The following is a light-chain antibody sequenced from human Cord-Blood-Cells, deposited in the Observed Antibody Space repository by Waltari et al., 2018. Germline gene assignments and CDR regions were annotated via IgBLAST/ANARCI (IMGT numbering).Light chain of an antibody. J-gene: IGLJ3*02. Sequence: QSVLTQPPSVSAAPGPKATISCSGSSSNIGNNYVSWYQQLPGTAPKLLIYENNKRPSGIPDRFSGSKSGTSATLGITGLQTGDEADYYCGTWDSSLSARVFGGGTKLTVL. CDR1: SSNIGNNY. V-gene: IGLV1-51*02. CDR3: GTWDSSLSARV. CDR2: ENN.